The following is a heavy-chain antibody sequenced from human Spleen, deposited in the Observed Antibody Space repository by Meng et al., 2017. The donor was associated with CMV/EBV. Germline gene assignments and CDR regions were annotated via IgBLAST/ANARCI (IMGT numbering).Heavy chain of an antibody. CDR3: ARGGRYCSSTSCPNWFDP. V-gene: IGHV4-59*01. CDR2: IHYSGST. J-gene: IGHJ5*02. CDR1: GGSISSYY. Sequence: SETLSLTCNVSGGSISSYYWSWIRQPPGKGLEWIGYIHYSGSTNNNPSLRGRVTISVDTSKNQFSLRLNSVTAADTAVYYCARGGRYCSSTSCPNWFDPWGQGTLVTVSS. D-gene: IGHD2-2*01.